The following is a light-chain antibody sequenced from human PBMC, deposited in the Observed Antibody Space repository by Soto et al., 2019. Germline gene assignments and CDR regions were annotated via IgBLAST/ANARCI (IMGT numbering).Light chain of an antibody. CDR1: SSHGGAGYD. Sequence: SARSQSPQVSGPPGKKVSHYCSTSSSHGGAGYDVNWYRQLPGTAPKLLIYGNSDRPSGVPDRFSGSKSGTSASLAITGLQAEDEADYFCQPYDRSLRTYVFRTGLKVP. V-gene: IGLV1-40*01. CDR3: QPYDRSLRTYV. CDR2: GNS. J-gene: IGLJ1*01.